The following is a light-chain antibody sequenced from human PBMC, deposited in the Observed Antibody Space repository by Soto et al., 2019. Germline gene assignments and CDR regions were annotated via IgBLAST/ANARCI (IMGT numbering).Light chain of an antibody. CDR2: AAS. Sequence: EIVLTQSPGTLSLSPGDRATLSCRASQSVSSSYLAWYQQKPGQAPRIXRSAASSRATGIPDRFSGSGSGTEFTLTISRLEAEDFAVYYCQQSSSSPITFGQGTRLEI. CDR1: QSVSSSY. J-gene: IGKJ5*01. CDR3: QQSSSSPIT. V-gene: IGKV3-20*01.